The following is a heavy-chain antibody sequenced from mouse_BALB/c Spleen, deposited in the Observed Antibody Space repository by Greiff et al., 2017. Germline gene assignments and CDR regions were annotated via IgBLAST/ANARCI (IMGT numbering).Heavy chain of an antibody. D-gene: IGHD2-14*01. J-gene: IGHJ3*01. CDR3: ARSGIGTRAWFAY. CDR2: IDPSDSYT. Sequence: QVQLQQPGAELVKPGASVKLSCKASGYTFTSYWMHWVKQRPGQGLEWIGEIDPSDSYTNYNQKFKGKATLTVDKSSSTAYMQLSSLTSEDSAVYYCARSGIGTRAWFAYWGQGTLVTVSA. V-gene: IGHV1-69*02. CDR1: GYTFTSYW.